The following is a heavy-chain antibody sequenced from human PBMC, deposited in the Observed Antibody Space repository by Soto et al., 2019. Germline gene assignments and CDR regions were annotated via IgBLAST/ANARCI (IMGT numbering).Heavy chain of an antibody. CDR1: GGTFSSYA. J-gene: IGHJ6*02. V-gene: IGHV1-69*12. CDR2: IIPIFGTA. Sequence: QVQLVQSGAEVKKPGSSVKVSCKASGGTFSSYAISWVRQAPGQGLEWMGGIIPIFGTANYEQKFQGRVTITADESTSTAYMEPTSLRSEDTAVYYCARDFAMVRGVIIDPFYYYYGMDVWGQGTTVTVSS. D-gene: IGHD3-10*01. CDR3: ARDFAMVRGVIIDPFYYYYGMDV.